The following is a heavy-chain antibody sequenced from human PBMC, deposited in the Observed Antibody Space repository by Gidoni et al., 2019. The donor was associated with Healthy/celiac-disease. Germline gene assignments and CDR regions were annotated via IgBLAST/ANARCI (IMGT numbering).Heavy chain of an antibody. D-gene: IGHD4-17*01. Sequence: EVQLVETGGGLIQPGGSLRISCAASGFTVSSNYMRWVRQAPGKGLEWVSVIYSGGSTYYADSVKGRFTISRDNSNNTLYLQMNSLRAEDTAVYYCARDRSRYGVLLYFDLWGRGTLVTVSS. J-gene: IGHJ2*01. CDR2: IYSGGST. V-gene: IGHV3-53*02. CDR3: ARDRSRYGVLLYFDL. CDR1: GFTVSSNY.